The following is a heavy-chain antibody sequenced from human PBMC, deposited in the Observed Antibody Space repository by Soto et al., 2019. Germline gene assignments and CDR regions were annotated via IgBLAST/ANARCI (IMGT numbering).Heavy chain of an antibody. Sequence: PGGSLRLSCAASGFTVSSNYMIWVRQAPGKGLEWVSVIYSGGSTYYADSVKGRFTISRDNSKNTLYLQMNSLRAEDTAVYYCARGRYDPFYYHYYGLAVWAQGTTVPGSS. CDR3: ARGRYDPFYYHYYGLAV. CDR2: IYSGGST. V-gene: IGHV3-53*01. CDR1: GFTVSSNY. J-gene: IGHJ6*02. D-gene: IGHD1-1*01.